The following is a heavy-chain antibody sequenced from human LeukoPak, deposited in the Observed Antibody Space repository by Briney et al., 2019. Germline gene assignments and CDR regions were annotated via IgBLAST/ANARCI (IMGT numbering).Heavy chain of an antibody. CDR2: IYYSGST. V-gene: IGHV4-59*01. D-gene: IGHD2-2*01. CDR3: ARGGDIVVVSAAIDYYYYYYMDV. CDR1: GGSISRYY. Sequence: SETLSLTCTVSGGSISRYYWSWIRQPPGKGLEWIGYIYYSGSTNYNPSLKSRVTISVDTSKNQFSLKLSSVTAADTAVYYCARGGDIVVVSAAIDYYYYYYMDVWGKGTPVTVSS. J-gene: IGHJ6*03.